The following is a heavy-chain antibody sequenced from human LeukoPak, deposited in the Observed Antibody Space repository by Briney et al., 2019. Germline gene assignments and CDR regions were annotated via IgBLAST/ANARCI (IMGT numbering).Heavy chain of an antibody. J-gene: IGHJ4*02. V-gene: IGHV3-30-3*01. D-gene: IGHD1-26*01. CDR3: AREPTSGSCYFDY. Sequence: GGSLRLSCAASGFTFTNYAMHWVRLAPGKGLEWVAVIGYDGSNIYYADSVKGRFTISRDNSKNTLYLQLNSLRAEDTAVYYCAREPTSGSCYFDYWGQGTLVTVSS. CDR2: IGYDGSNI. CDR1: GFTFTNYA.